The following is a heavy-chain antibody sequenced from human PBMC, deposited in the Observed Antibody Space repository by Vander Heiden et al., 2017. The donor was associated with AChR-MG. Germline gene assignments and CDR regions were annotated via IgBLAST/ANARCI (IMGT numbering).Heavy chain of an antibody. CDR3: ARISYYYDSGSYFFDY. CDR1: STRGMC. J-gene: IGHJ4*02. CDR2: IDWDDDK. D-gene: IGHD3-22*01. V-gene: IGHV2-70*01. Sequence: STRGMCVTWIRQPPGKALEWLALIDWDDDKYYSTSLKTRLTISKDTSKNQVVLTMANMDPVDTATYYCARISYYYDSGSYFFDYWCQGSLATVS.